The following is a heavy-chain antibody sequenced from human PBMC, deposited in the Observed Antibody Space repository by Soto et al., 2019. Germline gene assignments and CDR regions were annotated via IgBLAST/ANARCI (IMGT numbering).Heavy chain of an antibody. V-gene: IGHV4-30-2*01. Sequence: SETLSLTCAVSGGSISSGGYSWSWIRQPPGKGLEWIGYIYHSGSTYYNPSLKSRVTISVDRSKNQFSLKLSSVTAADTAVYYCARAHSFVVVVAATSGYFDYWGQGTLVTVSS. CDR3: ARAHSFVVVVAATSGYFDY. J-gene: IGHJ4*02. D-gene: IGHD2-15*01. CDR1: GGSISSGGYS. CDR2: IYHSGST.